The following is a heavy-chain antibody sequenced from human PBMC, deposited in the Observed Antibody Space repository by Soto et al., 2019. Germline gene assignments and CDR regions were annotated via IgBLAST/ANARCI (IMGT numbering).Heavy chain of an antibody. CDR2: ISGSGGST. CDR1: GFTFSSYA. Sequence: EVQLLESGGGLVQPGGSLRLSCAASGFTFSSYAMRWVRQAPVKGLEWVSAISGSGGSTYYANSVKGRFTISRDNSKKPLYLQLNSLSAEDMAVYYCARRGSGSYYDYWGQGTLVTVSS. D-gene: IGHD1-26*01. CDR3: ARRGSGSYYDY. J-gene: IGHJ4*02. V-gene: IGHV3-23*01.